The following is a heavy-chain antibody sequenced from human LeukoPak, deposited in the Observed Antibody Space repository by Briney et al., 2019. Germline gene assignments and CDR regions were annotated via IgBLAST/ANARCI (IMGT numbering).Heavy chain of an antibody. V-gene: IGHV3-64*02. CDR1: GFTFSSYA. Sequence: GGSLRLSCAASGFTFSSYAMHWVRQAPGKGLQYVSAISSDGGSTYYADSVKGRFTISRDNSKNTLYLQMGSLRVEDMAVYYCARRYCSSTSCSPFDYWGQGTLVTVSS. CDR2: ISSDGGST. CDR3: ARRYCSSTSCSPFDY. J-gene: IGHJ4*02. D-gene: IGHD2-2*01.